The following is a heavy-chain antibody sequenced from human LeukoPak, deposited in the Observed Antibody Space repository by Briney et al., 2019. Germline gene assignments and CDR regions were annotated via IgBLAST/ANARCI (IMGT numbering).Heavy chain of an antibody. CDR1: GYTFTGYY. CDR3: ARGGRNVVVTTLYYFDS. V-gene: IGHV1-2*04. J-gene: IGHJ4*02. Sequence: ASVKVSCKASGYTFTGYYTHWVRQAPGQGLEWMGWINPSSGGTNYAQKFQGWVTMTRDTSISTAYMELSRLGSDDTAVYYCARGGRNVVVTTLYYFDSWGQGTLVTVSS. CDR2: INPSSGGT. D-gene: IGHD3-22*01.